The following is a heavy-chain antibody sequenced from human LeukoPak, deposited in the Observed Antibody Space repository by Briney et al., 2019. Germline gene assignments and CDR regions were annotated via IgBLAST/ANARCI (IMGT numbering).Heavy chain of an antibody. V-gene: IGHV3-20*04. CDR2: INWNGGST. D-gene: IGHD3-22*01. Sequence: GGSLRLSCAASGFTFSSYSMNWVRQAPGKGLEWVSGINWNGGSTGYADSVKGRFTISRDNAKNSLYLQMNSLRAEDTALYYCARRSEDSSGYYKYYFDYWGQGTLVTVSS. CDR1: GFTFSSYS. CDR3: ARRSEDSSGYYKYYFDY. J-gene: IGHJ4*02.